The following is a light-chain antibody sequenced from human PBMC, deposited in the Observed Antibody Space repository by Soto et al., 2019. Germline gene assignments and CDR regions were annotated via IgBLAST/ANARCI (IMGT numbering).Light chain of an antibody. CDR2: DVS. CDR1: QSLSNW. CDR3: QQYSTYAT. V-gene: IGKV1-5*01. Sequence: MTQSPSTLSASVGDRVNITFRASQSLSNWLAWYQQKPGKAPKLLIFDVSSLESGVPSRFSGSGSGTEFTLTISSLQPDDFATYYCQQYSTYATFGQGTKVDI. J-gene: IGKJ1*01.